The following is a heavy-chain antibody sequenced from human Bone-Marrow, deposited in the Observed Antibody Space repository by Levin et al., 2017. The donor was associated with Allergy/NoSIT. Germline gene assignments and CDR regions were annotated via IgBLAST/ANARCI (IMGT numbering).Heavy chain of an antibody. J-gene: IGHJ4*02. V-gene: IGHV1-18*01. D-gene: IGHD5-24*01. CDR2: ISAYNGNT. CDR3: ARDVGMGTFPGH. Sequence: GESLKISCKTSGYTFINFGLSWVRQAPGQGLEWMGWISAYNGNTKFAQNFQGRLAMSTDTSTTTVFMELTSLKSYDTAVYYCARDVGMGTFPGHWGQGTLVTVSS. CDR1: GYTFINFG.